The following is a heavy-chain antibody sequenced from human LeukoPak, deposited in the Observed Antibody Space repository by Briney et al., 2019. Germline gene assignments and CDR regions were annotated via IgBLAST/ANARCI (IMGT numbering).Heavy chain of an antibody. CDR2: ISSSDSTI. J-gene: IGHJ4*02. CDR3: ARIGETDGDLLN. Sequence: GGSLRLSCAASGFSFSSYEMNWARQAPGKGPEWISYISSSDSTIYYADSVKGRFTISRDNAKNSLYLQMNSLRAEDTAVYYCARIGETDGDLLNWGQGTLVTVSS. CDR1: GFSFSSYE. V-gene: IGHV3-48*03. D-gene: IGHD3-10*01.